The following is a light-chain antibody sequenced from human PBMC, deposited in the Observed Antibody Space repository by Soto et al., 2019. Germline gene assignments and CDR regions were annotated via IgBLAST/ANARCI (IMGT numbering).Light chain of an antibody. CDR2: DVT. Sequence: QSALTQPPSASGSPGQSVTISCTGTSRDVGYYNYVSWYQQHPGKGPKLVIYDVTKRPSGVPDRFSASKSGNTASLTVSGLQAEDEADYYCSSYAGSNNFVVFGGGTKLTVL. V-gene: IGLV2-8*01. J-gene: IGLJ2*01. CDR3: SSYAGSNNFVV. CDR1: SRDVGYYNY.